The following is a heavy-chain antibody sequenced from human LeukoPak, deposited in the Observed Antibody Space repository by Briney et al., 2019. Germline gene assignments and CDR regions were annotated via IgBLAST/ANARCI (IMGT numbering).Heavy chain of an antibody. V-gene: IGHV4-31*03. J-gene: IGHJ4*02. CDR2: IYYSGRT. CDR1: GGSVSSGGYY. D-gene: IGHD4-17*01. Sequence: SQTLSLTCTVFGGSVSSGGYYWTWIRQHPGKGLEWLGYIYYSGRTYYNPSLKSRITISLDTSENRFSLNLTSVSAADTALYYCARSSDYGDYDWGQGTLVTVSS. CDR3: ARSSDYGDYD.